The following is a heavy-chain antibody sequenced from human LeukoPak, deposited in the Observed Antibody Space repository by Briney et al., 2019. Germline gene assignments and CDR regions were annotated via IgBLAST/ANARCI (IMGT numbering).Heavy chain of an antibody. V-gene: IGHV4-59*01. CDR2: IYYSGST. J-gene: IGHJ3*02. CDR1: GGSISSYY. D-gene: IGHD5-24*01. CDR3: ARERRWRQLGAFDI. Sequence: PSETLSLTCTVSGGSISSYYWSWIRQPPGKGLEWIGYIYYSGSTNYNPSLKSRVTISVDTSKNQFSLKLSSVTAADTAVYYCARERRWRQLGAFDIWGQGTMVTVSS.